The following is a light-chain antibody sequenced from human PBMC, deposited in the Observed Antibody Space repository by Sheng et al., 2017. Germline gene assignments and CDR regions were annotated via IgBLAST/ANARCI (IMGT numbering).Light chain of an antibody. J-gene: IGKJ1*01. V-gene: IGKV1-5*03. Sequence: DIQMTQSPSTLSASVGDRVTITCRASQNIRIWLAWYQQKPGKAPKVLIYKASNLQSGVPSRFSGGGSGTQFTLTISNLLPDDFATYYCQQYSDDWSFGQGTKVENK. CDR1: QNIRIW. CDR2: KAS. CDR3: QQYSDDWS.